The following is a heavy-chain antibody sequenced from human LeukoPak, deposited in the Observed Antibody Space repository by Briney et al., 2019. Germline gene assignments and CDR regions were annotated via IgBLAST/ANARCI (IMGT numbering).Heavy chain of an antibody. CDR1: GFPFIEYS. V-gene: IGHV3-48*01. CDR3: ARDHNYAFDN. CDR2: IGIDSGNT. Sequence: GGSLRLSCTASGFPFIEYSMNWVRQAPGKGLEWISYIGIDSGNTKYAASVRGRFTISADKAKNSLYLQMNSLRVEDTAVYYCARDHNYAFDNWGQGTLVSVAS. J-gene: IGHJ4*02. D-gene: IGHD1-1*01.